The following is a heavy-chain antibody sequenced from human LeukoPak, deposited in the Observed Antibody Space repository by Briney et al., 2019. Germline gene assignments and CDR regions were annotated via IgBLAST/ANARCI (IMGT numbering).Heavy chain of an antibody. CDR3: AKGDYYDSSGSDAFDI. V-gene: IGHV1-18*01. CDR2: ISGYNGNT. D-gene: IGHD3-22*01. Sequence: ASVKVSCKASGYIFTNFGISWVRQARGQGLEWMGWISGYNGNTKYVQKFQGRVTMTTDTSTSTAYMELRSLRSDDTAVYYCAKGDYYDSSGSDAFDIWGQGTMATVSS. CDR1: GYIFTNFG. J-gene: IGHJ3*02.